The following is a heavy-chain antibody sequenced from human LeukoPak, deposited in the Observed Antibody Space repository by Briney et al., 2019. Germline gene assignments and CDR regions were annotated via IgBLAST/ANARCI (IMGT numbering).Heavy chain of an antibody. V-gene: IGHV3-53*01. D-gene: IGHD2-21*01. CDR1: GFTVSNNY. CDR3: ARLTPYEWGLFGNYFDY. CDR2: IYSIGPT. J-gene: IGHJ4*02. Sequence: GGTLRLSCAASGFTVSNNYMSWVRQTPGKGLEWVSVIYSIGPTYYADSVKGRFTISRDNSKNTVYLQMNSLRAEDTAVYYCARLTPYEWGLFGNYFDYWGQGTLVTVSS.